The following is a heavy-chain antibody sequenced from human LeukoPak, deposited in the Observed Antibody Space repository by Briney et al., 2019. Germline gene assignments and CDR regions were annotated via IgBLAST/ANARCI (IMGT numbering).Heavy chain of an antibody. CDR3: GKIGVRGEPPSVLAV. J-gene: IGHJ6*04. D-gene: IGHD3-10*01. CDR2: ISSDGTHK. CDR1: GFTFSSYG. V-gene: IGHV3-30*18. Sequence: GGSLRLSCAASGFTFSSYGIHWVRQAPGKGLEWVAVISSDGTHKYYADSMKGRFTISRDNSKNTLYLQMNSLRAEDTAVYYCGKIGVRGEPPSVLAVGGKGPTSPSPQ.